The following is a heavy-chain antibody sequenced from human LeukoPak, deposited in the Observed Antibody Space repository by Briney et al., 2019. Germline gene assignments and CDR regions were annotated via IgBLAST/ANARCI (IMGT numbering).Heavy chain of an antibody. D-gene: IGHD3-10*01. CDR1: GFTFSSYS. CDR3: ARGTMGFGELLDY. V-gene: IGHV3-21*01. Sequence: PGGSLRLSCAASGFTFSSYSMNWVRQAPGKGLEWVSSISSSSYIYYADSVKGRFTISRDNAKNSLYLQMNSLRAEDTAVYYCARGTMGFGELLDYWGQGTLVTVSS. J-gene: IGHJ4*02. CDR2: ISSSSYI.